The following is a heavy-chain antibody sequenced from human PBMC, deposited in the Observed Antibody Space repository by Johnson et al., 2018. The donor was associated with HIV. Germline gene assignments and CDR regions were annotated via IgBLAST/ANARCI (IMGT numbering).Heavy chain of an antibody. D-gene: IGHD3-16*01. V-gene: IGHV3-30*18. CDR2: ISYDGSNN. CDR1: GFTFSSYD. J-gene: IGHJ3*02. Sequence: QVQLVESGGGVVQPGRSLRLSCAASGFTFSSYDMHWVRQAPGKGLEWVAVISYDGSNNYYADSVKGRFTISRDNSKNTLYLQVTSLRADDTAVYYCAKPPSMGADAFDIWGQGTGVTVSS. CDR3: AKPPSMGADAFDI.